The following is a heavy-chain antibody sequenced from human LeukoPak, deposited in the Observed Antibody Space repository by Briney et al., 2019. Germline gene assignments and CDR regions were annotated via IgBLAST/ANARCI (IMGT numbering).Heavy chain of an antibody. Sequence: ASVKVSCKASGYTFTSYGISWVRQAPGQGLEWMGWISAYNGNTNYAQKLQGRVTMTRNTSISTAYMELSSLRSEDTAVYYCARGANWVDYWGQGTLVTVSS. V-gene: IGHV1-18*01. D-gene: IGHD1-1*01. CDR2: ISAYNGNT. CDR1: GYTFTSYG. J-gene: IGHJ4*02. CDR3: ARGANWVDY.